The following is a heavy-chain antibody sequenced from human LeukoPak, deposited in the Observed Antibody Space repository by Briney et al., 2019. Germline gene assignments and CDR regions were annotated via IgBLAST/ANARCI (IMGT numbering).Heavy chain of an antibody. Sequence: GGTLRLSCAASGFTFSSYRMSWVRHAPGQGLEWVANRKEEGSYKYHVDSMKGRFTISRDNDKNSLYLQMNSLRAEDTAVYYCAKEKTAGTYYVDYWGQGTLVTVSS. J-gene: IGHJ4*02. V-gene: IGHV3-7*04. D-gene: IGHD2-21*02. CDR2: RKEEGSYK. CDR1: GFTFSSYR. CDR3: AKEKTAGTYYVDY.